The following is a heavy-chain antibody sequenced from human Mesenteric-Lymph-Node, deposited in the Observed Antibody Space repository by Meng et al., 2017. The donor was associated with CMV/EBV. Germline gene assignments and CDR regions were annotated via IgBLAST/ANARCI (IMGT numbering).Heavy chain of an antibody. CDR1: GVSVTSGAYH. J-gene: IGHJ4*02. CDR3: AKSRSSTPGIVDD. D-gene: IGHD2/OR15-2a*01. V-gene: IGHV4-61*08. Sequence: QVQLQEPGPGRVKPSETLSLTCIVSGVSVTSGAYHWSWIRQYPGKGLEWIGYIYGTGITIYNPSLKSRVTILLETSKNQFSLKLNSVTTADTAVYYCAKSRSSTPGIVDDWGQGTLVTVSS. CDR2: IYGTGIT.